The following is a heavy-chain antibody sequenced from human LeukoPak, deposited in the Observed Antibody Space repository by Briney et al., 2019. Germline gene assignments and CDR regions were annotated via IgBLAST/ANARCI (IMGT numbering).Heavy chain of an antibody. D-gene: IGHD2-2*01. V-gene: IGHV3-49*04. CDR3: TIGPIIGYCISTSCYDLDY. CDR1: GFIFGDYA. CDR2: IRCEACDGTT. Sequence: PGRSLRLSCTASGFIFGDYAMSWVRQAPGEGLEWVGFIRCEACDGTTGYAASVKGSFTISRDDSTSIAQLHMQKVKTEDTGVYDCTIGPIIGYCISTSCYDLDYWGQGTLVTVSS. J-gene: IGHJ4*02.